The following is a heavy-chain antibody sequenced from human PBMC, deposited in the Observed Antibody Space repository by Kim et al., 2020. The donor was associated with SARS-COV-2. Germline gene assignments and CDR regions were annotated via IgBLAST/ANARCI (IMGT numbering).Heavy chain of an antibody. J-gene: IGHJ2*01. D-gene: IGHD6-19*01. V-gene: IGHV4-59*01. Sequence: SETLSLTCTVSGGSISSYYWSWIRQPPGKGLEWIGYIYYSGSTNYNPSLKSRVTISVDTSKNQFSLKLSSVTAADTAVYYCARDYYGSGWYWYFDLWGRGTLVTVSS. CDR2: IYYSGST. CDR1: GGSISSYY. CDR3: ARDYYGSGWYWYFDL.